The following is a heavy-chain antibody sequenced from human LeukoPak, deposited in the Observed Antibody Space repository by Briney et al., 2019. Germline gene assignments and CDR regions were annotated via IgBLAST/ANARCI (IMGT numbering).Heavy chain of an antibody. CDR2: INHSGST. CDR3: ARVLGYSSRGPHYFDY. CDR1: GGSFSGYY. J-gene: IGHJ4*02. Sequence: PSETLSLTCAVYGGSFSGYYWSWIRQPPGKGLEWIGEINHSGSTNYNPSLKSRVTISVDTSKNQFSLKLSSVTAADTAVYYCARVLGYSSRGPHYFDYWGQGTLVTVSS. V-gene: IGHV4-34*01. D-gene: IGHD6-13*01.